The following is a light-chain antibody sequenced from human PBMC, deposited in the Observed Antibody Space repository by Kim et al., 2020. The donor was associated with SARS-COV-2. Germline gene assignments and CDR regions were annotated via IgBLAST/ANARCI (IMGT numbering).Light chain of an antibody. CDR2: GAS. CDR3: QQYKNWPPLT. V-gene: IGKV3-15*01. CDR1: QSVSSN. Sequence: EIVMTQSPATLSVSPGERATLSCRASQSVSSNLAWYQQKPGQAPRLLIYGASTRPTGIPARFSGSGSGTEFTLTISSLQSEDFAVYYCQQYKNWPPLTFGGGTKLEI. J-gene: IGKJ4*01.